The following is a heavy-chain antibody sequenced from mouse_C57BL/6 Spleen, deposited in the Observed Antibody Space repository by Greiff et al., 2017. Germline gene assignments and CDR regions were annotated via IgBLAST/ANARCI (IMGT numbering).Heavy chain of an antibody. D-gene: IGHD3-1*01. CDR2: ISDGGSYT. CDR3: ARDRGLTPYYFDY. CDR1: GFTFSSYA. J-gene: IGHJ2*01. V-gene: IGHV5-4*01. Sequence: DVKLVESGGGLVKPGGSLKLSCAASGFTFSSYAMSWVRQTPEKRLEWVATISDGGSYTYYPDNVKGRFTISRDNAKNNLYLQMSHLKSEDTAMYYCARDRGLTPYYFDYWGQGTTLTVSS.